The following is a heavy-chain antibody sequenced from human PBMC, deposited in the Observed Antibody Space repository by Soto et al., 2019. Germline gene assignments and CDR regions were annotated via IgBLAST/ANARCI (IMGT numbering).Heavy chain of an antibody. Sequence: EVQLVESGGGLVQPGGSLRLSCAASGFTFSSYWMSWVRQAPGKGLEWVSNIKQDGSEKYYVDSVKGRFTISRHNAKNSLYLQMNGLRAEDTAEYYCARDYGDYALWGRGTLVTGSS. J-gene: IGHJ2*01. D-gene: IGHD4-17*01. CDR2: IKQDGSEK. CDR1: GFTFSSYW. V-gene: IGHV3-7*01. CDR3: ARDYGDYAL.